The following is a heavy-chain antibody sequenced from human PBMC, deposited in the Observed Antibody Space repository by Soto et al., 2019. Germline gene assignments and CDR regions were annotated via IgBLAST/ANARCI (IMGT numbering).Heavy chain of an antibody. D-gene: IGHD5-18*01. Sequence: GGSLRLSCAASGFTFSSYAMSWVRQAPGKGLEWVSAISGSGGSTYYADSVKGRFTISRDNSKNTLYLQMNSLRAEDTAVYYCAKDRWGYSYGNWFDPWGQGTLVTVSS. V-gene: IGHV3-23*01. J-gene: IGHJ5*02. CDR3: AKDRWGYSYGNWFDP. CDR2: ISGSGGST. CDR1: GFTFSSYA.